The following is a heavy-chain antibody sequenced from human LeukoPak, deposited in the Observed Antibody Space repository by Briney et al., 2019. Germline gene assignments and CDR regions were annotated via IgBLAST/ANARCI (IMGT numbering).Heavy chain of an antibody. CDR3: ATYCSSTSCSRANWFDP. Sequence: GESLKISCKGSGYSFTSYWIGWVRQMPGKGLDWMGIIYPGDSDTRYSPSFQGQVTISADKSISTAYLQWSSLKASDTAMYYCATYCSSTSCSRANWFDPWGQGTLVTVSP. D-gene: IGHD2-2*01. J-gene: IGHJ5*02. CDR2: IYPGDSDT. V-gene: IGHV5-51*01. CDR1: GYSFTSYW.